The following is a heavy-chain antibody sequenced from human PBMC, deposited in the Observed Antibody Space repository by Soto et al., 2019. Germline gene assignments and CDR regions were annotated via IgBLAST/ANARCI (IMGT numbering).Heavy chain of an antibody. J-gene: IGHJ4*02. CDR1: GGSISSGGYY. CDR3: ARSIAAAGIDGGNLDY. Sequence: QVQLQESGPGLVKPSQTLSLTCTVSGGSISSGGYYWSWIRQHPGKGLEWIGYIYYSGSTYYNPSPKSRVTISVDTSKNQFSLKLSSVTAADTAVYYCARSIAAAGIDGGNLDYWGQGTLVTVSS. V-gene: IGHV4-31*03. D-gene: IGHD6-13*01. CDR2: IYYSGST.